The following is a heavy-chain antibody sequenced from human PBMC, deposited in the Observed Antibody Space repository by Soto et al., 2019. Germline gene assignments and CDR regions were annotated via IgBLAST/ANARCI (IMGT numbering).Heavy chain of an antibody. CDR1: GYTFTGYY. D-gene: IGHD6-13*01. CDR2: INPNSGGT. Sequence: VKVSFKASGYTFTGYYMHWVRQAPGQGLEWMGWINPNSGGTNYAQKFQGWVTMTRDTSISTAYMELSRLRSDDTAVYYCARRAGPYSSSWSSYFDYWGQGTLVTVSS. V-gene: IGHV1-2*04. J-gene: IGHJ4*02. CDR3: ARRAGPYSSSWSSYFDY.